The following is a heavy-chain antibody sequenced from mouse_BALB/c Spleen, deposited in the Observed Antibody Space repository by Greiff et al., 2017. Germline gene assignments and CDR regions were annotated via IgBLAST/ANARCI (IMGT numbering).Heavy chain of an antibody. V-gene: IGHV1-15*01. CDR1: GYTFTDYE. CDR3: YYYGSSSFAY. D-gene: IGHD1-1*01. J-gene: IGHJ3*01. CDR2: IDPETGGT. Sequence: QVQLQQPGAELVRPGASVKLSCKASGYTFTDYEMHWVKQTPVHGLEWIGAIDPETGGTAYNQKFKGKATLTADKSSSTAYMELRSLTSEDSAVYYCYYYGSSSFAYWGQGTLVTVSA.